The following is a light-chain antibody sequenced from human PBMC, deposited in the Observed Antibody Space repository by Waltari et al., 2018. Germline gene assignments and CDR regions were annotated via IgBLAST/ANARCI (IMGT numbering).Light chain of an antibody. CDR3: ASWDDFLNGLV. J-gene: IGLJ1*01. Sequence: QSVLTQPPSASETPGQRLSISCSGSGSNIGSNTVSWYRQFPGTAPRLLMFGDDQRPSGVPDRFSGSKSGTSASLAISGLQSEDEADYYCASWDDFLNGLVFGSGTKVTVL. V-gene: IGLV1-44*01. CDR1: GSNIGSNT. CDR2: GDD.